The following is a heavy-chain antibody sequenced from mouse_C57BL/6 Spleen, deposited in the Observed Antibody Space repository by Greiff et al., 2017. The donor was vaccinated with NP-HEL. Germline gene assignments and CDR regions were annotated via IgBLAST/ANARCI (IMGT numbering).Heavy chain of an antibody. J-gene: IGHJ2*01. CDR3: ARDHCDY. Sequence: EVKLQESGPGLVKPSQSLSLTCSVTGYSITSGYYWNWIRQFPGNKLEWMGYISYDGSNNYNPSLKNRISITRDTSKNQFFLKLNSVTTEDTATYYCARDHCDYWGQGTTLTVSS. CDR1: GYSITSGYY. V-gene: IGHV3-6*01. CDR2: ISYDGSN.